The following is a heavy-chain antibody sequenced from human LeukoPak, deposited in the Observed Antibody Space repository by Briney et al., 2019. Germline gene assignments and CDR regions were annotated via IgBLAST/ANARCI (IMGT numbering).Heavy chain of an antibody. CDR3: ARDALRAGPEGFYDYVWGSYADP. J-gene: IGHJ5*02. Sequence: ASVKVSCMASGYTFTRYGISWVRQAPGQGREGMGLISAYNGNTNYAQQLQGRVTMTTDTSTSTRYMELRSLRSDDTAVYYCARDALRAGPEGFYDYVWGSYADPWGQGTLVTVSS. CDR2: ISAYNGNT. D-gene: IGHD3-16*01. CDR1: GYTFTRYG. V-gene: IGHV1-18*01.